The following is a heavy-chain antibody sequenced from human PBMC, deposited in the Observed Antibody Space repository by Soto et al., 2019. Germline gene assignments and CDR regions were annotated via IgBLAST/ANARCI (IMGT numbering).Heavy chain of an antibody. J-gene: IGHJ3*01. Sequence: EVQLVESGGGLVKPGGSLRLSCAASGFTFSSYSMNWVRQAPGKGLEWVSSISSSSTYIHYADSVKGRFTVSRDDAKSSLYLQMNSLRAEDTAIYYCARETHGNWGAVDLWGQGTMVTVS. CDR1: GFTFSSYS. CDR2: ISSSSTYI. V-gene: IGHV3-21*01. CDR3: ARETHGNWGAVDL. D-gene: IGHD7-27*01.